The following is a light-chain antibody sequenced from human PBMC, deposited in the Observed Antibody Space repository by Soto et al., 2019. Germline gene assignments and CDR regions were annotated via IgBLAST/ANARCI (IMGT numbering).Light chain of an antibody. CDR3: MQYGSQPPRT. CDR1: QSVTKNN. Sequence: QSVTKNNLNWYQQKPGQAPRLLIYGASTRATDVPDRFSGSASGADFTLSISRLEIEDFAVYYCMQYGSQPPRTFGQGTKVDI. V-gene: IGKV3-20*01. J-gene: IGKJ1*01. CDR2: GAS.